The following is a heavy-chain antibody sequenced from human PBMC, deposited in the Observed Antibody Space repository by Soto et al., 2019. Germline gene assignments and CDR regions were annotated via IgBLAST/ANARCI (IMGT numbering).Heavy chain of an antibody. CDR2: IYPGDSDT. V-gene: IGHV5-51*01. D-gene: IGHD3-9*01. CDR1: GYSFTSYW. Sequence: GESLKISCKGSGYSFTSYWIGWVRQMPGKGLEWMGIIYPGDSDTRYSPSFQGQVTISADKSISTAYLKWSSLKASDSAMYYCSREKPGNYDILTGNYYYYGMDVWGQGTTVTVSS. J-gene: IGHJ6*02. CDR3: SREKPGNYDILTGNYYYYGMDV.